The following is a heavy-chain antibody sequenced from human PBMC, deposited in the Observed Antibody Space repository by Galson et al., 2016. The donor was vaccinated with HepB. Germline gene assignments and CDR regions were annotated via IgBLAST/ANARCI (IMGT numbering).Heavy chain of an antibody. D-gene: IGHD5-12*01. CDR2: IYYSGNT. CDR3: ARHNMPGGILATIGVWSYYYHGMDV. Sequence: SETLSLTCTVSGGSITSGDYHWAWIRQPPGKGLEWIASIYYSGNTYYNPSLKSRVTISIDTSKKQFSLKLSSVTAADAAVYYCARHNMPGGILATIGVWSYYYHGMDVWGQGTTVTVFS. CDR1: GGSITSGDYH. V-gene: IGHV4-39*01. J-gene: IGHJ6*02.